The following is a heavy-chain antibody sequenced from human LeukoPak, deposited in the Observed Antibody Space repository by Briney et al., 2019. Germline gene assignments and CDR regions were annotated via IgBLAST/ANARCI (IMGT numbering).Heavy chain of an antibody. Sequence: ASVKVSCKASGYTFTGYYMHWVRQAPGQGLEWMGWINPNSGGTNYAQKFQGRVTMTRDTSISTAYMELSRLRSDDTAVYYCARARVWGSYYYHYMDVWGKGTTVTVSS. CDR2: INPNSGGT. CDR3: ARARVWGSYYYHYMDV. V-gene: IGHV1-2*02. D-gene: IGHD3-16*01. CDR1: GYTFTGYY. J-gene: IGHJ6*03.